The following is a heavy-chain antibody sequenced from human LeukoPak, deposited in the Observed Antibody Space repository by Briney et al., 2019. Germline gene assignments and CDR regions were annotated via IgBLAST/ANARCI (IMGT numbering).Heavy chain of an antibody. CDR2: ISYDGSNK. D-gene: IGHD4-23*01. CDR1: GLTIGSRY. CDR3: AREWAPTVVTPYPTRSMDV. Sequence: GGSLRLSCVASGLTIGSRYMNWVRQAPGKGLEWVAVISYDGSNKYYADSVKGRFTISRDNSKNTLYLQMNSLRAEDTAVYYCAREWAPTVVTPYPTRSMDVWGQGTTVTVSS. J-gene: IGHJ6*02. V-gene: IGHV3-30*03.